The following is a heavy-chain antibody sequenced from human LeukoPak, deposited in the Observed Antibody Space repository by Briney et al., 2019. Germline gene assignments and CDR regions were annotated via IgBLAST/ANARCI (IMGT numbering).Heavy chain of an antibody. CDR3: ARAIAAAECS. V-gene: IGHV3-23*01. J-gene: IGHJ5*02. Sequence: PGGSLRLSCAASGITFSPYAMNWVRQAPGKGLEWVSVISGSAASTSYADSVKGRFTISRDNSRNTLYLQMNNLRAEDTAVYYCARAIAAAECSWGQGTLVTVSS. CDR2: ISGSAAST. CDR1: GITFSPYA. D-gene: IGHD6-13*01.